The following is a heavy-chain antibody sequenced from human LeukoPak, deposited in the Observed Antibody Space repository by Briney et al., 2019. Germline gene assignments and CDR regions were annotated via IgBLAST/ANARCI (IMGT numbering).Heavy chain of an antibody. V-gene: IGHV3-21*01. CDR2: ISSSSYI. Sequence: GGSLRLSCAASGFTFSSYSMNWVRQAPGKGLEWVSSISSSSYIYYADSVKGQFTISRDNAKNSLYLQMNSLRAEDTAVYYCAREGGIVVVVAAYDAFDIWDQGTMVTVSS. CDR3: AREGGIVVVVAAYDAFDI. J-gene: IGHJ3*02. CDR1: GFTFSSYS. D-gene: IGHD2-15*01.